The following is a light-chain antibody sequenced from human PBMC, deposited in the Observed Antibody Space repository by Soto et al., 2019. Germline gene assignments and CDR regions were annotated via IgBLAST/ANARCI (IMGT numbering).Light chain of an antibody. CDR2: EVS. J-gene: IGLJ2*01. CDR1: SSDIGGYNY. V-gene: IGLV2-8*01. CDR3: SSYAGNNNLV. Sequence: QSVLTQPPSASGSPGQSVTISCTGTSSDIGGYNYVSWYQQYPGEAPKLMIYEVSKRPSGVPDRFSGSKSGNTASLTVSGLQADDEADYYCSSYAGNNNLVFGGGTKVTVL.